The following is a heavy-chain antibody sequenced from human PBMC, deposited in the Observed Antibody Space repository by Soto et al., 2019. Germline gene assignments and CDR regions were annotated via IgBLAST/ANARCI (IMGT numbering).Heavy chain of an antibody. J-gene: IGHJ4*02. CDR3: ARGLTANFDY. V-gene: IGHV6-1*01. CDR1: GNSVSSNSAS. D-gene: IGHD3-16*01. CDR2: TYYRSKRYN. Sequence: SHTLSLTCAMSGNSVSSNSASLNFIKKSPSRGLDWLGRTYYRSKRYNDYAVSVKSRIAINPDTSKNQFSLQLNSVTPEDTAVYYCARGLTANFDYWGQGTLVTVSS.